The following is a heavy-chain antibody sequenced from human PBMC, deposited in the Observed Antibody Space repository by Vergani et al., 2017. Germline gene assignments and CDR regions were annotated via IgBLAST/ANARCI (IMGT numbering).Heavy chain of an antibody. V-gene: IGHV3-9*01. CDR2: ISWNSKSE. CDR1: GLIFDDYA. CDR3: ARDPLDENWNDLRVRRGFDF. J-gene: IGHJ4*02. Sequence: EVHLVESGGDLVEPGRSLRLSCAASGLIFDDYAMHWVRQVPGKGLEWVSGISWNSKSEAYADSVKGRFAISRDNAKNSLYLQMNSLRPEDTAQYYCARDPLDENWNDLRVRRGFDFWGQGTQVRVSS. D-gene: IGHD1-1*01.